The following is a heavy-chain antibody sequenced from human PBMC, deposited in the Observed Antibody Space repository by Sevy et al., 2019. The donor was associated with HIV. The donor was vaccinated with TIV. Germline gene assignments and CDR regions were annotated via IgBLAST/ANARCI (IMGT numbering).Heavy chain of an antibody. CDR3: AGGPGYWVGYYFDY. J-gene: IGHJ4*02. D-gene: IGHD1-26*01. Sequence: SETLSLTCTVSGGSISSYYWSWIRQPAGKGLEWIGRIYTSGSTNYNPSLKSRVTMSVDTSKNQFSLKLSSVTAADTAVYYCAGGPGYWVGYYFDYWGQGTLVTVSS. CDR1: GGSISSYY. CDR2: IYTSGST. V-gene: IGHV4-4*07.